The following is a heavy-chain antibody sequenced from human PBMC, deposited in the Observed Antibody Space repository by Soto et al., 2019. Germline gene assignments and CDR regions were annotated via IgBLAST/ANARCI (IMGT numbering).Heavy chain of an antibody. CDR2: ISSRGST. V-gene: IGHV4-31*03. Sequence: SETLSLTCTVSGDSIGGVGYWSWIRQFPGRGLEWIGCISSRGSTYYNPALNNRINLSLDTSQNQFSLKLLSVTAADTAIYYCARSGVTGIVIPSHWFDPWGQGTLVTVSS. J-gene: IGHJ5*02. CDR3: ARSGVTGIVIPSHWFDP. CDR1: GDSIGGVGY. D-gene: IGHD2-21*02.